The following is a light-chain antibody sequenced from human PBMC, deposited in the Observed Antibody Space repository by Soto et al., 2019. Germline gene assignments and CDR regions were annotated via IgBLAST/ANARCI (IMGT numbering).Light chain of an antibody. CDR1: QSVSSSY. Sequence: EMVLTQSPGTLSLSPGERATLSCRASQSVSSSYLAWYQQKPGQAPRLLIYGASSRATGIPDRFSGSGSGTDFTLTISRLEPADFAVYYCQQYGRSLGTFGQGTKVEI. J-gene: IGKJ1*01. V-gene: IGKV3-20*01. CDR2: GAS. CDR3: QQYGRSLGT.